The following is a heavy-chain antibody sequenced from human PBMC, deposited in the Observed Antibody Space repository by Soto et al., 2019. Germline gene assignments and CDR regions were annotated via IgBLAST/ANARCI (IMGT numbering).Heavy chain of an antibody. J-gene: IGHJ3*02. CDR2: INPNSVGT. D-gene: IGHD3-10*01. V-gene: IGHV1-2*02. CDR1: GYTFTGHY. CDR3: AREPMVRAAHGFDI. Sequence: QVQLVRSGAEVKKPGASVKVSCKASGYTFTGHYMHWVRQAPGQGLEWMGWINPNSVGTNYAQKFQGRVTMTRDTSISTAYMELSRLRSDDTAVYYCAREPMVRAAHGFDIWGQGTMVTVSS.